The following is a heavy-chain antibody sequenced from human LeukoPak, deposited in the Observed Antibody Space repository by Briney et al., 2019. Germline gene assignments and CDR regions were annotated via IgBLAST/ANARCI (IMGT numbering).Heavy chain of an antibody. CDR2: INHSGST. J-gene: IGHJ4*02. D-gene: IGHD1-26*01. V-gene: IGHV4-34*01. CDR1: GGSFSGYY. CDR3: ARDRKGATGY. Sequence: SETLSLTCVVYGGSFSGYYWSWIRQPPGKGLEWIGEINHSGSTNYNPSLKSRVTISVDTSKNQFSLKLSSVTAADTAVYYCARDRKGATGYWGQGTLVTVSS.